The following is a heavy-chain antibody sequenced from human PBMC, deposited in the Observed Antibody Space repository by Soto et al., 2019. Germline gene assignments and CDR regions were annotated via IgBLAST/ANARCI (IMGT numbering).Heavy chain of an antibody. Sequence: ASVKVSCKPSGYSFSDYFIQWVRQAPGQGLEWVAWINPKTAATNYAKKFQGRVSLTWDTSSTTAYMELTRLRPDDTAVYHCDRIKWGLNYYNGMDVCGQGTTVTVSS. J-gene: IGHJ6*02. CDR3: DRIKWGLNYYNGMDV. D-gene: IGHD1-26*01. V-gene: IGHV1-2*02. CDR1: GYSFSDYF. CDR2: INPKTAAT.